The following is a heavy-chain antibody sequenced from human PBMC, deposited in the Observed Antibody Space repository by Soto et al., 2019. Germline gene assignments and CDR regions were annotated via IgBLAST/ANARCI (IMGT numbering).Heavy chain of an antibody. Sequence: XAVKVACKASGYPFTSYYMHWVRQAPGQGLEWMGIINPSGGSTSYAQKFQGRVTMTRDTSTSTVYMELSSLRSEDTAVYYCARENGSSSSLAFDYWGQGTLVTVYS. CDR2: INPSGGST. V-gene: IGHV1-46*01. J-gene: IGHJ4*02. D-gene: IGHD6-6*01. CDR1: GYPFTSYY. CDR3: ARENGSSSSLAFDY.